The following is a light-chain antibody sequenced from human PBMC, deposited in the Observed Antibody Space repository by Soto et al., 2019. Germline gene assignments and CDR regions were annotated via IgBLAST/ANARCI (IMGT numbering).Light chain of an antibody. J-gene: IGKJ2*01. Sequence: EIVLTQSPGTLSLSPGERATLSCRASQSVSSDYLAWYQQKPGQASRLLLYGASNRATGIPDRFSGSGSGTDFTLTISRLEPEDFAVYSCQQYGSSPYTFGQGTKLEI. CDR3: QQYGSSPYT. V-gene: IGKV3-20*01. CDR1: QSVSSDY. CDR2: GAS.